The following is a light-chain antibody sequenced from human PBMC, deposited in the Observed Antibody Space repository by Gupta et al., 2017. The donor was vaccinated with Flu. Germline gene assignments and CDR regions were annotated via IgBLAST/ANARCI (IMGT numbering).Light chain of an antibody. CDR3: QQRSNWPQYT. CDR1: QSVSSY. V-gene: IGKV3-11*01. Sequence: IVLTQSPATLSLSPGERATLSCRASQSVSSYLAWYQQKPGQAPRLLIYDASNRATGIPARFSGSGSGKELTLTISSLEQEDFAVYYCQQRSNWPQYTFGQGTKLEIK. J-gene: IGKJ2*01. CDR2: DAS.